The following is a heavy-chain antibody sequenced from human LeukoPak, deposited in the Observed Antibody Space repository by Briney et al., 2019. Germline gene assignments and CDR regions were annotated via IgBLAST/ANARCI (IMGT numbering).Heavy chain of an antibody. V-gene: IGHV3-30*03. J-gene: IGHJ6*02. CDR1: GFTFSSYG. D-gene: IGHD3-10*01. CDR2: ISYDGSNK. CDR3: AREGNYYYYYGMDV. Sequence: GGSLRLSCAASGFTFSSYGMHWVRQAPGKGLEWVAAISYDGSNKYYADSVKGRFTISRDNAKNSLYLQMNSLRAEDTAVYYCAREGNYYYYYGMDVWGQGTTVTVSS.